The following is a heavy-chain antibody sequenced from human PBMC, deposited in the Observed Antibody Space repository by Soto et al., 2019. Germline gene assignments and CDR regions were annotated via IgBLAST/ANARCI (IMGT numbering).Heavy chain of an antibody. J-gene: IGHJ5*02. D-gene: IGHD5-18*01. Sequence: ASETLSLTFSVSGAYIPVGGYYWTVIRHRPGKGLEWMGYIYYTGKTYYNPSLESRLTMSVDRSKNQFSLRLTSVTAADTAVYLCGRHLNSNANCIDPWGKGTLVTVSS. V-gene: IGHV4-30-4*01. CDR3: GRHLNSNANCIDP. CDR2: IYYTGKT. CDR1: GAYIPVGGYY.